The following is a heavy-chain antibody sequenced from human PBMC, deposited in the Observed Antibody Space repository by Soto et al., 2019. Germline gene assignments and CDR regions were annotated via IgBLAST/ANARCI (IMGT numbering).Heavy chain of an antibody. Sequence: EVQLVESGGGLVQPGGSLRLSCAASGFTVSSNYMSWVRQAPGKGLEWVSVIYSGGSTYYADSVKGRFTISRDNSKNTLYLQMSSLRAEDTAVYYCARDGLGSGSYSYYFDYWGQGTLVTVSS. CDR1: GFTVSSNY. D-gene: IGHD3-10*01. CDR3: ARDGLGSGSYSYYFDY. J-gene: IGHJ4*02. CDR2: IYSGGST. V-gene: IGHV3-66*01.